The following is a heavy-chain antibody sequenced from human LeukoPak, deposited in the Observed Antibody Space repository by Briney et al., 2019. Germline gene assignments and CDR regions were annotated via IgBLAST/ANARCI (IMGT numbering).Heavy chain of an antibody. CDR2: INPIFDKT. J-gene: IGHJ4*02. CDR3: ARGGLRDTLIGPKYYFDY. CDR1: GGTFSGYA. V-gene: IGHV1-69*13. D-gene: IGHD5-12*01. Sequence: ASVTVSCKASGGTFSGYAISWVRQAPGQGLEWMGAINPIFDKTNYTQNFQGRVTITADESTTTAYMELSNLRSEDTAVYYCARGGLRDTLIGPKYYFDYWGQGTLVTVSS.